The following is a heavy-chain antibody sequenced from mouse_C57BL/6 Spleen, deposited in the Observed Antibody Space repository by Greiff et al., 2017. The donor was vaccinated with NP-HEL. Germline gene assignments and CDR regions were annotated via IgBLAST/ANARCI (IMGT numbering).Heavy chain of an antibody. J-gene: IGHJ2*01. V-gene: IGHV1-52*01. CDR2: IDPSDSET. Sequence: QVQLQQPGAELVRPESSVKLSCKASGYTFTSYWMHWVKQRPIQGLEWIGNIDPSDSETHYNQKFKDKATLTVDKSSSTAYMQLSSLTSEDSAVYYCARCNYGSSEPYYFDYWGQGTTLTVSS. CDR1: GYTFTSYW. CDR3: ARCNYGSSEPYYFDY. D-gene: IGHD1-1*01.